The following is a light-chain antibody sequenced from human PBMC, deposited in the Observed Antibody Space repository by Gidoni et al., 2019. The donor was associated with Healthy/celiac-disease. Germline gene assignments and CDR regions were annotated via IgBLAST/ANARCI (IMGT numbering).Light chain of an antibody. CDR2: GAS. CDR3: QQYGSSPYT. Sequence: IVFTQSPGTLSLSPGERDTLSCRASQSVSSSYLAWYQQKPGQAPRLLIYGASSRPTGIPDRCSGSGSGTDFTLTISRLEPEDFAVYYCQQYGSSPYTFGQGTKLEIK. CDR1: QSVSSSY. V-gene: IGKV3-20*01. J-gene: IGKJ2*01.